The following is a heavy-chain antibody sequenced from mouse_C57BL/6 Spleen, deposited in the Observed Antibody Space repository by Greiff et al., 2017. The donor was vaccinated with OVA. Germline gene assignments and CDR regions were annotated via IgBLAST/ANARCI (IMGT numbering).Heavy chain of an antibody. J-gene: IGHJ4*01. V-gene: IGHV1-69*01. CDR1: GYTFTSYW. Sequence: VQLQQPGAELVMPGASVKLSCKASGYTFTSYWMHWVKQRPGQGLEWTGEIDPSDSYSNYTQKFKGNSTLTVDKSSSTAYMQLSSLTSDDSAVYYCARGRVYYYGSSPSYARDYWGQGTSVTVSS. CDR3: ARGRVYYYGSSPSYARDY. D-gene: IGHD1-1*01. CDR2: IDPSDSYS.